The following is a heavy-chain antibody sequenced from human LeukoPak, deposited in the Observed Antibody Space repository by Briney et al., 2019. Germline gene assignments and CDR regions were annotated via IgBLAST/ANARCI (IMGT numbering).Heavy chain of an antibody. CDR2: INGGGGST. D-gene: IGHD2-15*01. CDR1: GFTFSNYV. V-gene: IGHV3-23*01. J-gene: IGHJ4*02. CDR3: VKDGRRSPPC. Sequence: GGSLRLSCAASGFTFSNYVMSWVRQAPGKGPEWVSGINGGGGSTFYAESVTGRFTISRDNSKNTLFLQMNPLRAEDTAVYYCVKDGRRSPPCWGQGTLVTVSS.